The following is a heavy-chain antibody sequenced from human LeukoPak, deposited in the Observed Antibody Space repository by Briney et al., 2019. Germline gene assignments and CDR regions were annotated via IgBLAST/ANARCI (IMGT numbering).Heavy chain of an antibody. CDR3: VRGYSFGPYGMDV. CDR1: GLNFINYW. CDR2: MRQDGSEK. Sequence: PGGSLRLSCVASGLNFINYWMSCVRHAPGKGLEWVANMRQDGSEKYYVDSVKGRFTISRDNAKNSLYLQMNSLRAEDTAVYFCVRGYSFGPYGMDVWGQGTTVTVSS. J-gene: IGHJ6*02. V-gene: IGHV3-7*05. D-gene: IGHD2-15*01.